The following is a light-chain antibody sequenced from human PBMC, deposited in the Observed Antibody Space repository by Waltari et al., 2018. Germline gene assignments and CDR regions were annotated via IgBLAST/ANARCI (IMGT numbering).Light chain of an antibody. V-gene: IGLV3-1*01. CDR2: HDT. J-gene: IGLJ2*01. Sequence: SYELTQPPSVSVSPGPPASITCSGDTLGDKYVCWYQQKPGQSPVLVIYHDTKRPSGIPERFSGSNSGNTATLTISGTQAMDEADYYCQAWDSSTAVFGGGTKLTVL. CDR3: QAWDSSTAV. CDR1: TLGDKY.